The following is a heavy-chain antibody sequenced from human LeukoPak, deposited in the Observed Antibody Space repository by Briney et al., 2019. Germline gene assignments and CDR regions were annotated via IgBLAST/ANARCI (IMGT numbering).Heavy chain of an antibody. D-gene: IGHD5-12*01. Sequence: ASVKVSCKAFGYTFTSYAMHWVRQASGQRLEWMGWINAGNGNTQYSQKFQGRVTITRDTSASTAYMELSSLRSEDTAVYYCARTGLWLPADYWGQGTLVTVSS. CDR3: ARTGLWLPADY. CDR1: GYTFTSYA. J-gene: IGHJ4*02. CDR2: INAGNGNT. V-gene: IGHV1-3*01.